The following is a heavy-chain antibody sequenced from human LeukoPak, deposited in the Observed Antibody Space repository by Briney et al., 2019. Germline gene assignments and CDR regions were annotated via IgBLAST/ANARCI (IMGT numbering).Heavy chain of an antibody. CDR3: AREAKGDYDVFDN. Sequence: KPSGYLRLTCAASGFKISDFYMSWIRQPPGGGLEWVSYITNSGTSKQYSDSVKGRFTISRDNSKNSLYLDMTNLRADDTAVYFCAREAKGDYDVFDNWGHGSLVPVSS. CDR1: GFKISDFY. CDR2: ITNSGTSK. D-gene: IGHD4-17*01. J-gene: IGHJ4*01. V-gene: IGHV3-11*04.